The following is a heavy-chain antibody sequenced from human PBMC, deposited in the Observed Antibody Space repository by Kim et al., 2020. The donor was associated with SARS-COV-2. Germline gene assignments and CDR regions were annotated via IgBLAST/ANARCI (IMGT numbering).Heavy chain of an antibody. CDR1: GGSFSGYS. CDR3: RIVGSDFDY. D-gene: IGHD2-15*01. CDR2: INPSGST. Sequence: SETLSLTCDVYGGSFSGYSWDWIRQPPGKGLELIGGINPSGSTNYNPSLKSRVAISVDTSKTQVSLNLNSVTAADTAVYYCRIVGSDFDYWGQGTLVTVSS. V-gene: IGHV4-34*01. J-gene: IGHJ4*02.